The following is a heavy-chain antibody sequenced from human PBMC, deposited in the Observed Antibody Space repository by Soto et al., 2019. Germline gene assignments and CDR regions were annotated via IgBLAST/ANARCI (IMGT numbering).Heavy chain of an antibody. D-gene: IGHD3-10*01. V-gene: IGHV4-34*01. Sequence: SETLSLTCAVYGGSFSGYYWSWIRQPPGKGLEWIGEINHSGSTNYNPSLKSRVTISVDTSKNQFSLKLSSVTAADTAVYYCARGPNYPDPWGQGTLVTVSS. CDR3: ARGPNYPDP. CDR2: INHSGST. J-gene: IGHJ5*02. CDR1: GGSFSGYY.